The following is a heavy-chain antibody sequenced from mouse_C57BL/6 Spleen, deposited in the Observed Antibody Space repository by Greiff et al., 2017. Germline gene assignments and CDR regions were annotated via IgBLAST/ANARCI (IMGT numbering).Heavy chain of an antibody. CDR1: GYTFTSYW. Sequence: QVQLQQPGAELVKPGASVTLSCKASGYTFTSYWMHWVKQRPGQGLEWIGMIHTNSGSTNYNEKFKSKATLTVDKSSSTAYMQRSSLTSEDSAVYYCARGIITTVVDYYAMDYWGQGTSVTVSS. CDR2: IHTNSGST. V-gene: IGHV1-64*01. CDR3: ARGIITTVVDYYAMDY. D-gene: IGHD1-1*01. J-gene: IGHJ4*01.